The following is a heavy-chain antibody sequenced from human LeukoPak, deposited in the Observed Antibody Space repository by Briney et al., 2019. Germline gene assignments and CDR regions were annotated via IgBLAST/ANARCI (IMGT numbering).Heavy chain of an antibody. Sequence: SETLSLTCTVSGGSISSYYWSWIRQPAGKGLEWIGRIYTSGSTNYNPSLKSRVTMSVDTSKNQFSLKLSSVTAADTAVYYCARVGSYDSSGYQYNWVDPWGQGTLVTVSS. CDR3: ARVGSYDSSGYQYNWVDP. V-gene: IGHV4-4*07. J-gene: IGHJ5*02. D-gene: IGHD3-22*01. CDR2: IYTSGST. CDR1: GGSISSYY.